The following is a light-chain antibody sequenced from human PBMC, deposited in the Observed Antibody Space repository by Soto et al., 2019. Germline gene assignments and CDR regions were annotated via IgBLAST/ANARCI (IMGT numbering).Light chain of an antibody. CDR2: EGS. CDR3: CSYAGSSTFL. J-gene: IGLJ2*01. CDR1: SSDVGSYNL. Sequence: QSALTQPASVSGSPGQSITISCTGTSSDVGSYNLVSWYQQHPGKDPKLMIYEGSKRPSGVSNRFSGSKSGNTASLTISGLQAEDEADYYCCSYAGSSTFLFGGGTKLTVL. V-gene: IGLV2-23*03.